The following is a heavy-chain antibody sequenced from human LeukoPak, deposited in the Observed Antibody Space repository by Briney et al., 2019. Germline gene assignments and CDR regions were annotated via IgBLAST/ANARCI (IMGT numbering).Heavy chain of an antibody. V-gene: IGHV4-59*12. J-gene: IGHJ6*02. CDR1: GGSNY. Sequence: SETLSLTCTVSGGSNYWSWIRQPPGKGLEWIAYIHYTGSPNYNPSLKSRVTISIDTSKNQFSLKLSSVTAADTAVYHCARAYYGSGSYSRPYYFYGMDVWGQGTTVTVSS. CDR3: ARAYYGSGSYSRPYYFYGMDV. D-gene: IGHD3-10*01. CDR2: IHYTGSP.